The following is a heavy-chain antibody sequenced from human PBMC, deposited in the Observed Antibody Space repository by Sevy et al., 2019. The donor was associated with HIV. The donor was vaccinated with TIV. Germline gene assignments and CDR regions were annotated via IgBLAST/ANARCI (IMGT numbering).Heavy chain of an antibody. D-gene: IGHD3-16*02. J-gene: IGHJ6*03. V-gene: IGHV3-23*01. Sequence: GGSLRLSCAASGFTFSSYAMSWVRQAPGKGLEWVSAISGSGGSTYYADSVKGRFTNSRDNSKNTLYLQMNSLRAEDTAVYYCAKLPAYDYVWGSYRYTGGYYYYMDVWGKGTTVTVSS. CDR3: AKLPAYDYVWGSYRYTGGYYYYMDV. CDR2: ISGSGGST. CDR1: GFTFSSYA.